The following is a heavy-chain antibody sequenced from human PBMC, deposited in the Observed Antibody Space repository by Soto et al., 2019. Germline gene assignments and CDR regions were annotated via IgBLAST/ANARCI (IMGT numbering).Heavy chain of an antibody. V-gene: IGHV3-23*01. D-gene: IGHD1-7*01. CDR1: GFTFSSYG. CDR2: SSATGSGT. CDR3: AKDRRAGGNYGFYSDF. Sequence: EMQLLESGGGLVQPGGSLRLSCAVSGFTFSSYGMTWVRQAPGKGLEWISFSSATGSGTYYADSVKGRFTISRDNSKNTLYLQMTSLRADDTAVYYCAKDRRAGGNYGFYSDFWCQGALVIVSS. J-gene: IGHJ4*02.